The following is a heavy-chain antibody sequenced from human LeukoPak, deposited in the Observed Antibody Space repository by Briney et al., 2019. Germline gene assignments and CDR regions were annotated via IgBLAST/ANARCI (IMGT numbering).Heavy chain of an antibody. CDR2: IYSGST. D-gene: IGHD3-22*01. CDR3: ARDQGWVLGELISNSFDI. J-gene: IGHJ3*02. CDR1: GGSISNYY. V-gene: IGHV4-4*07. Sequence: SETLSLTCTVSGGSISNYYWSWVRQPAGKGLEWIGLIYSGSTNYNPSLKSRVGVSVDTSKNQFSLHLNSVTAADTAVYYCARDQGWVLGELISNSFDIWGQGTTVTVSS.